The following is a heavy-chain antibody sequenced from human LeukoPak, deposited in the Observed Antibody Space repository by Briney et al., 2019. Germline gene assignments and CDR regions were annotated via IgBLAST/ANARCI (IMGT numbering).Heavy chain of an antibody. CDR1: GYTFTGYY. J-gene: IGHJ4*02. CDR3: ARTDGVDY. D-gene: IGHD4-17*01. V-gene: IGHV1-2*06. Sequence: ASVKVSCTASGYTFTGYYMHWVRQAPGQGPEWVGRINPNSGGTNYAQKFQGRVTMTRDTSISTAYMELSSLRSDDTAVYYCARTDGVDYWGQGTLVTVSS. CDR2: INPNSGGT.